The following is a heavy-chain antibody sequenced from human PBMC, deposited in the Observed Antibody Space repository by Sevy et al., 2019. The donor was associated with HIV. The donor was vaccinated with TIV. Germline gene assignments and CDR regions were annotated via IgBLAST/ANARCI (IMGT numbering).Heavy chain of an antibody. CDR1: GYTLTELS. CDR3: ATNTDYGDSDY. J-gene: IGHJ4*02. D-gene: IGHD4-17*01. V-gene: IGHV1-24*01. Sequence: ASVKVSCKVSGYTLTELSMHWVRQAPGKGLEWMGSFDTEDGGTLYAQKFQGRVTMTEDTSTDTAYMELSSLRSEDTAVYYCATNTDYGDSDYWGQGTLVTVSS. CDR2: FDTEDGGT.